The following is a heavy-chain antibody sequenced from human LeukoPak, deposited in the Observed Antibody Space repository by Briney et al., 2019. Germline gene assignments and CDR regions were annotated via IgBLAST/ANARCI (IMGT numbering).Heavy chain of an antibody. V-gene: IGHV1-18*01. Sequence: GASVKVSCKXSGYTFTSNGISWVRQAPGQGLEWMGWISAYNGNTNYAQKLQGRVTMTTDTSTGTAYMELRSLRYDDTAVYYCAREPLPYCSGGSCYSDAFDIWGQRTMVTVSS. J-gene: IGHJ3*02. D-gene: IGHD2-15*01. CDR3: AREPLPYCSGGSCYSDAFDI. CDR2: ISAYNGNT. CDR1: GYTFTSNG.